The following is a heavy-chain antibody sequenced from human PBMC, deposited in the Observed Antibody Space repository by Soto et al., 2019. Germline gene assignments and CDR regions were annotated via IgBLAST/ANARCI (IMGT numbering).Heavy chain of an antibody. J-gene: IGHJ3*02. V-gene: IGHV1-18*04. CDR1: RYTXNSNG. Sequence: SXKVSCKPCRYTXNSNGINLVRQAPGQGLEWMGWISGYNGNTNNAQKFQGRVTMTTDTSTNTAYLEMRSMRSYDKAVYYCARDLITRDAFDIWGQGTMGTVS. CDR3: ARDLITRDAFDI. D-gene: IGHD3-16*01. CDR2: ISGYNGNT.